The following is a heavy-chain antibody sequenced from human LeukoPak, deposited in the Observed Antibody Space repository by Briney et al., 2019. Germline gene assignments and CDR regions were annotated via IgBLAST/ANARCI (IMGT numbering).Heavy chain of an antibody. CDR3: AKASSPYGSGSYTSFDY. J-gene: IGHJ4*02. CDR1: GFTFSSYW. V-gene: IGHV3-30*18. CDR2: ISYDGSNK. D-gene: IGHD3-10*01. Sequence: GGSLRLSCAASGFTFSSYWMSWVRQAPGKGLEWVAVISYDGSNKYYADSVKGRFTISRDNSKNTLYLQMNSLRAEDTAVYYCAKASSPYGSGSYTSFDYWGQGTLVTVSS.